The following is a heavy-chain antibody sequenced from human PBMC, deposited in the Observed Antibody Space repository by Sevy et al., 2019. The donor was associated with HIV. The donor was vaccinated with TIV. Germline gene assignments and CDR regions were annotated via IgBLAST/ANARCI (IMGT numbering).Heavy chain of an antibody. D-gene: IGHD3-16*01. V-gene: IGHV4-31*03. CDR3: AREGTKGVWFDP. CDR2: IFHTGST. CDR1: GGSINSGDYY. J-gene: IGHJ5*02. Sequence: SETLSLTCTVSGGSINSGDYYWSWIRQHPEKGLEWIGYIFHTGSTYHNRSFKSRVTISVDTPRNQFSLKLSLMTAADTAVYYCAREGTKGVWFDPWGQGTLVTVSS.